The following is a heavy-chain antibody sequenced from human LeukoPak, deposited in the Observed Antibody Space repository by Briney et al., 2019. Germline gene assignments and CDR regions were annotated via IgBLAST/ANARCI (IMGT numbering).Heavy chain of an antibody. D-gene: IGHD3-10*01. CDR3: ATDGGMY. CDR2: ISYDGRNE. J-gene: IGHJ4*02. CDR1: GFTFSSYG. Sequence: GGSLRLSCAASGFTFSSYGMHWVRQAPGKGLEWVAVISYDGRNEYYGDSVKGRFTVSRDNSKNTLYLQMNSLRLEDTAVYYCATDGGMYWGQGTLVTVSS. V-gene: IGHV3-30*19.